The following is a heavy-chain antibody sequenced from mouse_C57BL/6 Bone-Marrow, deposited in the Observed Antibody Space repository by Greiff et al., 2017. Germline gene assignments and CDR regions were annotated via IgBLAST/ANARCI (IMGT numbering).Heavy chain of an antibody. CDR3: TRRDCYLYWYFDG. D-gene: IGHD2-3*01. CDR2: IYPGNSDT. CDR1: GYTFTSYW. Sequence: EVQLQQSGTVLARPGASVKMSCKTSGYTFTSYWMHWVKQRPGQGLEWIGAIYPGNSDTSYNQKFKGKAKLTAVTSASTAYMELSSLTNEDSAVYYCTRRDCYLYWYFDGWGTGTTVTVSS. J-gene: IGHJ1*03. V-gene: IGHV1-5*01.